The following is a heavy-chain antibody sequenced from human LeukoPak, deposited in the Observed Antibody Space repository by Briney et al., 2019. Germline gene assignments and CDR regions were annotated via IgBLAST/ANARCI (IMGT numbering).Heavy chain of an antibody. CDR3: ARAPPTRLRYFDWKEGHFDY. CDR1: GYTFTAYY. J-gene: IGHJ4*02. CDR2: INPTSGGT. D-gene: IGHD3-9*01. V-gene: IGHV1-2*04. Sequence: GASVKVSCKTSGYTFTAYYMHWVRQAPGQGLEWMGWINPTSGGTYYAQKFQDWVTMTRDTSIGTAYMELSSLRSDDTAVYYCARAPPTRLRYFDWKEGHFDYWGQGTLVTVSS.